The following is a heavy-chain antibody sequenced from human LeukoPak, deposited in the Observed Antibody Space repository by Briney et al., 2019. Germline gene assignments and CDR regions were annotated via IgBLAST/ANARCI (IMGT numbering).Heavy chain of an antibody. D-gene: IGHD6-19*01. J-gene: IGHJ5*02. CDR2: IYYSGST. CDR1: GGSISSSSYY. Sequence: PSETLSLTCTVSGGSISSSSYYWGWIRQPPGKGLEWIGSIYYSGSTYYNPSLKSRVTISVDTSKNQFSLKLSSVTAADTAVYYCASLAAYSFDPWGQGTLVTVSS. V-gene: IGHV4-39*07. CDR3: ASLAAYSFDP.